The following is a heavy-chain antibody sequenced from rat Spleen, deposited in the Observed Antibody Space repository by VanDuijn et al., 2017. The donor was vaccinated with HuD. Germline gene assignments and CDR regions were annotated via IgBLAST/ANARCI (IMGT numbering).Heavy chain of an antibody. V-gene: IGHV5S10*01. CDR3: ARQDYGGYWFAY. J-gene: IGHJ3*01. Sequence: EVQLVESGGGLVQPGRSLKLSCAASGFTFSAYNMAWVRQAPKKGLEWVATIIYDGSRTYFRDSVKGRFTISRDNAKSTLYLQMDSLRSEDTATYYCARQDYGGYWFAYWGQGTLVTVSS. CDR2: IIYDGSRT. D-gene: IGHD1-11*01. CDR1: GFTFSAYN.